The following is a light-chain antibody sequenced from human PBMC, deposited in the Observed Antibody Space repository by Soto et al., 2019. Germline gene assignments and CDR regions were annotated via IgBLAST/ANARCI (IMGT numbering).Light chain of an antibody. V-gene: IGLV2-14*01. J-gene: IGLJ2*01. CDR1: SSDIASYKF. Sequence: QSALTQPASVSGSPGRSITISCTGTSSDIASYKFVSWFQHHPGKAPKLLIYEVNNRPSGISNRFSGSKSGNTASLTISGLQPEDEANYFCSSATNTDTLVVFGGGTKLTVL. CDR3: SSATNTDTLVV. CDR2: EVN.